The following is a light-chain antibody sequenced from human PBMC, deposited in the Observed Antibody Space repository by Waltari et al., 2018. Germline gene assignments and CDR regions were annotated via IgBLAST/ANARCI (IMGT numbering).Light chain of an antibody. V-gene: IGKV1-5*01. Sequence: DIQLTQYPSTLSASAGDRVLITCRASQSISSYLAWYRQQPGKAPRLLIYDASNLQGGVPSRFSGAGSQTEFTLTITSLQPDDFATYFCQQYDTHPFTFGQGTKLEIE. CDR3: QQYDTHPFT. CDR1: QSISSY. J-gene: IGKJ2*01. CDR2: DAS.